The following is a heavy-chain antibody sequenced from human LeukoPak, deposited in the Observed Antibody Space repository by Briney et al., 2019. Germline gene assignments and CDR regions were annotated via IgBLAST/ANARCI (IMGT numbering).Heavy chain of an antibody. Sequence: GGSLRLSCAASGFTFSAYWMTWVRQSPGKGLEWVANIKQDGNEKYYVDSVKGRSTISRDNAKNSLYLQMNSLRAEDTAVYYCARDRGFGELLYDYWGQGTLVTVSS. J-gene: IGHJ4*02. CDR1: GFTFSAYW. CDR3: ARDRGFGELLYDY. V-gene: IGHV3-7*01. CDR2: IKQDGNEK. D-gene: IGHD3-10*01.